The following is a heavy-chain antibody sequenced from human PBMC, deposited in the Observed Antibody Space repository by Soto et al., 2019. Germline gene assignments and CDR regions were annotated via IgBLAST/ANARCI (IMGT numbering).Heavy chain of an antibody. V-gene: IGHV1-18*01. CDR2: ISAYNGNT. J-gene: IGHJ4*02. CDR1: GYTFTSYG. Sequence: ASVKVSCKASGYTFTSYGISWVRQAPGQGLEWMGWISAYNGNTNYAQKLQGRVTMTTDTSTSTAYMEPRSLRSDDTAVYYCARDENNWTYGDGLFDYWGQGTLVTVSS. D-gene: IGHD1-7*01. CDR3: ARDENNWTYGDGLFDY.